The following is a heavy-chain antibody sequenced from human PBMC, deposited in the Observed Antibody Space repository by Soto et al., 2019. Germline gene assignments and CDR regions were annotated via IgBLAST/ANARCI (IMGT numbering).Heavy chain of an antibody. CDR3: ARVGTVTTDFDY. J-gene: IGHJ4*02. V-gene: IGHV1-3*01. CDR2: INAGNGNT. Sequence: QVQLVQSGAEVKKPGASVKVSCKASGYTFTSYAMHWVRQAPGQRLEWMGWINAGNGNTKYSQKFQGSVTSTRDTSASTAYMELSSLRSEDTAVYYCARVGTVTTDFDYWGQGNLVTVSS. CDR1: GYTFTSYA. D-gene: IGHD4-17*01.